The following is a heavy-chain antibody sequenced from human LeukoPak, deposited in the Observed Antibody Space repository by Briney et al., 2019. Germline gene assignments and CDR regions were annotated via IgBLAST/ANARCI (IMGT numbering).Heavy chain of an antibody. Sequence: ASVKVSFKASGYTFTRYDINWVRQATGQGLEWMGWMNPNSGNTGYAQKFQGRVTMTRDMSTSTDYMELSSLRSEDTAVYYCARDNSVGDYAWWFDPWGQGTLVTVSS. D-gene: IGHD1-26*01. V-gene: IGHV1-8*01. J-gene: IGHJ5*02. CDR3: ARDNSVGDYAWWFDP. CDR2: MNPNSGNT. CDR1: GYTFTRYD.